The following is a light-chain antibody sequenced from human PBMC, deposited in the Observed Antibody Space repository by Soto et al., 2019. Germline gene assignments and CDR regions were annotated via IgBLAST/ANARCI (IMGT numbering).Light chain of an antibody. J-gene: IGKJ1*01. CDR1: QSVPST. Sequence: EIVLTQSPGTLSLSPGERATLSCRAIQSVPSTYLAWYQQKPGQAPRLLIYAASARATGIPARFSGSGSGTEFTLTISSLQSEDFAIYYCQQYKEWPPWTFGQGTKVDIK. V-gene: IGKV3-15*01. CDR3: QQYKEWPPWT. CDR2: AAS.